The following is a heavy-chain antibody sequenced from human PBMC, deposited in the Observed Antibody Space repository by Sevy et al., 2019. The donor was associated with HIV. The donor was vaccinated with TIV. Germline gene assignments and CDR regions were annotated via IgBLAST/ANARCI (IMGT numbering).Heavy chain of an antibody. CDR1: GFTFSNAW. CDR3: TTESKKRGLSALRDY. CDR2: IKSKTDGGTT. D-gene: IGHD3-10*01. Sequence: GGSLRLSCAASGFTFSNAWMSWVRQAPGKGLEWVGRIKSKTDGGTTDYAAPVKARFTISGDDSKNTLYLQMNSLKTEDTAIYYCTTESKKRGLSALRDYWCQGTQVTVSS. V-gene: IGHV3-15*01. J-gene: IGHJ4*02.